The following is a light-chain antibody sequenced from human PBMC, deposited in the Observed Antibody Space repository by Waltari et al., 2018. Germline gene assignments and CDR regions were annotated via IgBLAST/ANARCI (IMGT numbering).Light chain of an antibody. CDR1: SSDIGNYDL. Sequence: QSALTQPASVSGSPGQSITISCSGTSSDIGNYDLVSWFQHHPGKAPKLLIDEVTKRPPWGSSRFSGSKTGNTSSLTISGLQAEDEAHYYCCSHAGSRSIWVSGGGTKLTVL. CDR2: EVT. J-gene: IGLJ3*02. V-gene: IGLV2-23*02. CDR3: CSHAGSRSIWV.